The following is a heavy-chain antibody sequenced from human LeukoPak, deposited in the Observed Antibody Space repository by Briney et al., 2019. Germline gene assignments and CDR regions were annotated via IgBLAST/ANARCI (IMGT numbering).Heavy chain of an antibody. J-gene: IGHJ4*02. D-gene: IGHD1-7*01. CDR1: RFTFSSYG. V-gene: IGHV3-30*02. CDR2: IRYDGSNK. Sequence: GGSLRLSCAASRFTFSSYGMHWVRQAPGKGLEWVAFIRYDGSNKYYADSMKGRFTISRDNSKNTLYLQMNSLRAEDTAVYYCAKGDNWNYVNGYWGQGTLVTVSS. CDR3: AKGDNWNYVNGY.